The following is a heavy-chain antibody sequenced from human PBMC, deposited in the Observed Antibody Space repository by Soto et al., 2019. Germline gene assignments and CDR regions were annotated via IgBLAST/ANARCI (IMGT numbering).Heavy chain of an antibody. CDR1: GFTFSSFG. CDR2: LSANGGST. Sequence: EGQVVESGGDLVQPGDSLTISCAASGFTFSSFGMNWVRQAPGKGLEWVSSLSANGGSTYYADSVKGRFSISRDNAKNTLFLQMNSLRAEDTAVYYCAKSKDSSIFGVVIYYFDYWGQGNLVTVSA. CDR3: AKSKDSSIFGVVIYYFDY. V-gene: IGHV3-23*04. D-gene: IGHD3-3*01. J-gene: IGHJ4*02.